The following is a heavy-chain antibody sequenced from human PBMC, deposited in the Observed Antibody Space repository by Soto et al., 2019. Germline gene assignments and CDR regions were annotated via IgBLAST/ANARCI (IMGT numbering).Heavy chain of an antibody. D-gene: IGHD3-10*01. V-gene: IGHV4-59*01. CDR2: IYYSGST. J-gene: IGHJ5*02. CDR3: ARDRYYGSGSQINWFDP. CDR1: GGSISSYY. Sequence: SETLSLTCTVSGGSISSYYWSWIRQPPGKGLEWIGYIYYSGSTNYNPSLKSRVTISVDTSKNQFSLKLSSVTAADTAVYYCARDRYYGSGSQINWFDPWGQGTLVTVSS.